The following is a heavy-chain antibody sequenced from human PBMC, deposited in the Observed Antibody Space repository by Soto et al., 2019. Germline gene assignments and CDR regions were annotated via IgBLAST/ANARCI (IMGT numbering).Heavy chain of an antibody. V-gene: IGHV3-30-3*01. CDR2: ISYDGSNK. CDR3: ARDYYRFNSGYGFSMDV. Sequence: QVQLVESGGGVVQPGRSLRLSCAASGFTFSSYAMHWVRQAPGKGLEWVAVISYDGSNKYYADSVKGRFTISRDNSKNTLYLQMKRLRAEDTAVYYCARDYYRFNSGYGFSMDVWGQGTTVTVSS. J-gene: IGHJ6*02. CDR1: GFTFSSYA. D-gene: IGHD5-12*01.